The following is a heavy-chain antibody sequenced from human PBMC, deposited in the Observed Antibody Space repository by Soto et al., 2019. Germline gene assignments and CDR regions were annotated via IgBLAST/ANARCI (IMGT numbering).Heavy chain of an antibody. J-gene: IGHJ4*02. V-gene: IGHV6-1*01. CDR1: GDSVSSSSAA. CDR2: TYYRSKWYS. CDR3: ARDGVAGPYYFDY. Sequence: PSQTLSLTCAISGDSVSSSSAAWTWIRQSPSRGLEWLGRTYYRSKWYSDYAVSVKSRITINPDTSKNQLSLQLNSVTPEDTAVYYCARDGVAGPYYFDYWGQGTLVTVSS. D-gene: IGHD3-16*01.